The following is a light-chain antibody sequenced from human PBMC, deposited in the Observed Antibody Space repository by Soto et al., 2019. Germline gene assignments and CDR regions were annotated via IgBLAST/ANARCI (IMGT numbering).Light chain of an antibody. V-gene: IGKV2-30*01. CDR1: QSVLYSDGNAY. CDR2: TVS. Sequence: EVVMTQSPPSLPVTLGQPASISCRSSQSVLYSDGNAYVNWFQQRPGQSPRRRIYTVSHRDSEVPDRFSGGGSGTDFTLKISRVEAEDVVIYYCMQGTHWPPTFGHGTKVEI. CDR3: MQGTHWPPT. J-gene: IGKJ1*01.